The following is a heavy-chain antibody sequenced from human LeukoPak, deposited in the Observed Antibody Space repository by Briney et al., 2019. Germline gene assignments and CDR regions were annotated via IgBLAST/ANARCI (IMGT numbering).Heavy chain of an antibody. J-gene: IGHJ5*02. CDR3: ARGEAFLTSTWYNWFDP. CDR2: INSDGSST. CDR1: GFSFSSYW. D-gene: IGHD6-13*01. V-gene: IGHV3-74*01. Sequence: GGSLRLSCAASGFSFSSYWMHWVRQAPGKGLVWVSRINSDGSSTSYADSVKGRFTISRDNAKNSLYLQMNSLTAEDTAVYYCARGEAFLTSTWYNWFDPWGQGILVTVSS.